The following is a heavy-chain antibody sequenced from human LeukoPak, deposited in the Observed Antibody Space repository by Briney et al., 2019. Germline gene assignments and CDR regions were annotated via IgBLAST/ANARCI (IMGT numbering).Heavy chain of an antibody. V-gene: IGHV4-59*01. CDR2: IYYSGST. Sequence: SETLSLTCTVSGGSISSYYWSWIRQPPGKGLEWIGYIYYSGSTNYNPSLKSRVTISVDTSKNQFSLKLSSVTAADTAVYYCGRMEWSEPLGYFDYWGQGTLVTVSS. CDR3: GRMEWSEPLGYFDY. J-gene: IGHJ4*02. CDR1: GGSISSYY. D-gene: IGHD3-3*01.